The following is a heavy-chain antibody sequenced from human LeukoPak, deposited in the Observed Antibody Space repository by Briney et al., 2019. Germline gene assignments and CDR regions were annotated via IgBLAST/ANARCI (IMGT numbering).Heavy chain of an antibody. J-gene: IGHJ3*02. CDR3: AREDPGWYCSSTSCYGRAFDI. CDR2: IYTSGST. CDR1: GGSISSYY. V-gene: IGHV4-4*07. Sequence: SETLSLTCTVSGGSISSYYLSWIRQPAGKGLEWIGRIYTSGSTNYNPSLKSRVTMSVDTSKNQFSLKLSSVTAADTAVYYCAREDPGWYCSSTSCYGRAFDIWGQGTMVTVSS. D-gene: IGHD2-2*01.